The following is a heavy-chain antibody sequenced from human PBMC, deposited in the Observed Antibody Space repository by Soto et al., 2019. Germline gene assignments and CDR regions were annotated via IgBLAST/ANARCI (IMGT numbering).Heavy chain of an antibody. CDR2: ISGSGVNT. J-gene: IGHJ5*02. V-gene: IGHV3-23*01. Sequence: PGGSLRLSCAASGFTFSSYAVNWVRQAPGKGLEWVSTISGSGVNTYYADSVKGRFTISRDNSKNTLYLQMNSLRAEDTAGYYCAKERVATTSYWFDPWGQGTLVTVSS. CDR3: AKERVATTSYWFDP. CDR1: GFTFSSYA. D-gene: IGHD5-12*01.